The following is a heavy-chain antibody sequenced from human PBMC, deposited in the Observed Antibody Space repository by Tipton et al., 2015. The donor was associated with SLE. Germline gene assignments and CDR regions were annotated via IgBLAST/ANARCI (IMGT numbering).Heavy chain of an antibody. CDR2: ISGSGGST. CDR3: AKKERDYYYYYYGMDV. J-gene: IGHJ6*02. Sequence: SLRLSCAASGFTFSNAWMTWVRQAPGKGLEWVSSISGSGGSTYYADSVKGRFTISRDNSKNTLYLQMNSLRVEDTAVYYCAKKERDYYYYYYGMDVWGQGTTVTVSS. CDR1: GFTFSNAW. V-gene: IGHV3-23*01.